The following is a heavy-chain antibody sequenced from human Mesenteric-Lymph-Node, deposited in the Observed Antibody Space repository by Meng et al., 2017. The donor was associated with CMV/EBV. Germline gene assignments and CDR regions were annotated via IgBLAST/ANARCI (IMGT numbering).Heavy chain of an antibody. CDR2: IKQDGSEK. Sequence: GGSLRLSCAASRFTFSTYWMSWVRQAPGKGLEWVANIKQDGSEKYYVDSVKGRFTISRDNAKNSLYLQMNSLRVDDTAVYYCARDQGSAWHLDGGDYHYGLDVWGQGTAVTVSS. J-gene: IGHJ6*02. CDR1: RFTFSTYW. CDR3: ARDQGSAWHLDGGDYHYGLDV. V-gene: IGHV3-7*01. D-gene: IGHD6-19*01.